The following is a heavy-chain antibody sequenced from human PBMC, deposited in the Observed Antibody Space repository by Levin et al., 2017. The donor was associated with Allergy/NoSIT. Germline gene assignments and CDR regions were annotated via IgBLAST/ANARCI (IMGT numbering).Heavy chain of an antibody. CDR2: INHSGST. Sequence: KPSETLSLTCAVYGGSFSGYYWSWIRQPPGKGLEWIGEINHSGSTNYNPSLKSRVTISVDTSKNQFSLKLSSVTAADTAVYYCARRGSMVPYYYYYYMDVWGKGTTVTVSS. CDR1: GGSFSGYY. V-gene: IGHV4-34*01. CDR3: ARRGSMVPYYYYYYMDV. D-gene: IGHD3-10*01. J-gene: IGHJ6*03.